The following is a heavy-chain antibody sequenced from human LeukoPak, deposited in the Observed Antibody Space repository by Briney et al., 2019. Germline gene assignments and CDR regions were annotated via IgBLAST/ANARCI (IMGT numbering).Heavy chain of an antibody. V-gene: IGHV3-23*01. CDR1: GFTFSSYA. CDR2: ISGSGGST. D-gene: IGHD3-9*01. Sequence: GGSLRLSCAASGFTFSSYAMSWVRQAPRKGLEWVSAISGSGGSTYYADSVKGRFTISRDNSKNTLYLQMNSLRAEDTAVYYCANYDILTGRPFDYWGQGTLVTVSS. J-gene: IGHJ4*02. CDR3: ANYDILTGRPFDY.